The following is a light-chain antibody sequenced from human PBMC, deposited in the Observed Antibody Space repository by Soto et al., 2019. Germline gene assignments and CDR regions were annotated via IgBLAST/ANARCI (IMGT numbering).Light chain of an antibody. CDR2: GAS. CDR3: QQYGA. Sequence: EIVLTQSPGTLSLSPGERATLSCRASQSVSSSYFAWYQQKPGQAPRLLIYGASSMATGLPSRFSGSGSGTDFTLSISGLEPEDCTLYSCQQYGAFGHGTNVDIK. J-gene: IGKJ3*01. CDR1: QSVSSSY. V-gene: IGKV3-20*01.